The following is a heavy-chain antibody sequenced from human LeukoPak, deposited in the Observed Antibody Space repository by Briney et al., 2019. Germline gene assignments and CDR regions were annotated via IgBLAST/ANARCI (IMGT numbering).Heavy chain of an antibody. Sequence: TGRSLRLSCAVSGFTFSSYGMHWVRQAPGKGLEWVAVISYDGSNKYHADSVKGRFTISRDNSKNTLYLQMNSLRAEDTAVYYCARGGSYYDSSGYYGVLDYWGQGTLVTVSS. CDR1: GFTFSSYG. CDR3: ARGGSYYDSSGYYGVLDY. D-gene: IGHD3-22*01. CDR2: ISYDGSNK. J-gene: IGHJ4*02. V-gene: IGHV3-30*03.